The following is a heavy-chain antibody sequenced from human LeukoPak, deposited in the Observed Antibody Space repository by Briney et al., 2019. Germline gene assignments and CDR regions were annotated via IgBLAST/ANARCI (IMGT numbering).Heavy chain of an antibody. CDR3: ARDRRRYSSSYDAFDI. CDR1: GAAISTHY. J-gene: IGHJ3*02. CDR2: INYSGST. D-gene: IGHD6-13*01. V-gene: IGHV4-59*11. Sequence: SETLSLTCTVSGAAISTHYWSWIRQSPGRGLEWIGYINYSGSTDYNPSLKSRVTISIDTPKMQFSLKLNSVTAADTAVYYCARDRRRYSSSYDAFDIWGQGTMVTVSS.